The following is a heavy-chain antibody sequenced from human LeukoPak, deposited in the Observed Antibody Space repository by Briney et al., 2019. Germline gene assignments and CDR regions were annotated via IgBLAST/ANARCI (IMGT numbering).Heavy chain of an antibody. V-gene: IGHV3-66*01. J-gene: IGHJ5*02. Sequence: GGSLRLSCAASGFTVSSNYMSWVRQAPGKGLEWVSVIYSGGSTYYADSVKGRFTISRDNSKNTLYLQMNSLRAEDTAAYHCARDRYSSGWYGWFDPWGQGTLVTVSS. CDR1: GFTVSSNY. CDR3: ARDRYSSGWYGWFDP. D-gene: IGHD6-19*01. CDR2: IYSGGST.